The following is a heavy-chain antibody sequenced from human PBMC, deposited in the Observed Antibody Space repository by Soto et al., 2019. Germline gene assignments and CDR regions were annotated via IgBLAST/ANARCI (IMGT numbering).Heavy chain of an antibody. Sequence: GSLRLSCAASGFTFDTSWMSWVRQAPGKGLEWVANTNPDGSERYYVDSVKGRFTISRDNAKNSLYLQLNSLRAEDTAVYYCAKGPFWGQGTQVTVSS. CDR3: AKGPF. CDR1: GFTFDTSW. J-gene: IGHJ4*02. V-gene: IGHV3-7*01. CDR2: TNPDGSER.